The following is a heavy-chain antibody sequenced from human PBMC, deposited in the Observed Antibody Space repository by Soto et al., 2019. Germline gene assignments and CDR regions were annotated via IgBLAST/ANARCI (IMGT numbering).Heavy chain of an antibody. V-gene: IGHV3-33*01. J-gene: IGHJ3*02. Sequence: GGSLRLSCAASGFTFSSYGMHWVRQAPGKGLEWVAVIWYDGSNKYYADSVKGRFTISRDNSKNTLYLQMNSLRAEDTAVYYCARDRAAGTDAFDIWGQGTMVTVSS. CDR3: ARDRAAGTDAFDI. CDR2: IWYDGSNK. CDR1: GFTFSSYG. D-gene: IGHD6-13*01.